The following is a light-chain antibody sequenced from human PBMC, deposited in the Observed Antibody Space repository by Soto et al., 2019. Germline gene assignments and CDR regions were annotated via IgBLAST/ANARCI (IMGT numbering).Light chain of an antibody. CDR1: QSVSSSY. Sequence: EIVFTQSPGTLSLSPGERATLSCRASQSVSSSYLAWYQQKPGQAPRLLIYGASSRATGIPDRFSGSGSGTDFTLTISRLEPEDFAVYYCQQYGSSPYTFGRGTKLEIK. J-gene: IGKJ2*01. CDR2: GAS. V-gene: IGKV3-20*01. CDR3: QQYGSSPYT.